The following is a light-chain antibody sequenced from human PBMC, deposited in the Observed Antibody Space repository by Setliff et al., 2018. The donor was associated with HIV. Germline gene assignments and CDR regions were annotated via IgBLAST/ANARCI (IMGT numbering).Light chain of an antibody. CDR2: DVS. Sequence: QSVLTQPASVSGSPGQSITISCTGTSSDVGGYNYVSWYQQHPSKAPKLMIYDVSKRPSGVSNRFSGSKSGNTASLTISGLQAEDEADYYCSSYTSSSLVFGTGTKVTV. CDR1: SSDVGGYNY. J-gene: IGLJ1*01. V-gene: IGLV2-14*01. CDR3: SSYTSSSLV.